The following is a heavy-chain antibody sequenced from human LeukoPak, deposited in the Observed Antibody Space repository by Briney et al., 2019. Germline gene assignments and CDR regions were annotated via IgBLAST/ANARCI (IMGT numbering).Heavy chain of an antibody. CDR3: ARDRGGSYYRRIYYFDY. CDR1: GGSISSYY. Sequence: PSETLSLTCTVSGGSISSYYWSWIRQPAGKGLEWIGRIYTSGSTNYNHSLKSRVTMSVDTSKNQFSLKLSSVTAADTAVYYCARDRGGSYYRRIYYFDYWGQGTLVTVSS. V-gene: IGHV4-4*07. D-gene: IGHD1-26*01. CDR2: IYTSGST. J-gene: IGHJ4*02.